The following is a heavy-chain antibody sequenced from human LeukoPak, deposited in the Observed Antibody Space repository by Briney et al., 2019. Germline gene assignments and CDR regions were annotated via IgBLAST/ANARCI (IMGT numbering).Heavy chain of an antibody. CDR1: GYTFTSYA. D-gene: IGHD3-22*01. J-gene: IGHJ4*02. V-gene: IGHV1-3*01. CDR3: ARGGPSYYYDSSGYYYLDY. Sequence: ASVKVSCKASGYTFTSYATHWVRQAPGQRLEWMGWINAGNGNTKYSQKFQGRVTITRDTSASTAYMELSSLRSEDTAVYYCARGGPSYYYDSSGYYYLDYWGQGTLVTVSS. CDR2: INAGNGNT.